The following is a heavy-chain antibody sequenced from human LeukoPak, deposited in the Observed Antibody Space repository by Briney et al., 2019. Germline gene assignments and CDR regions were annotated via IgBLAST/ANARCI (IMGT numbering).Heavy chain of an antibody. CDR3: TRMTTGHDD. Sequence: SETLSLTCAVSGLPFNDYHWRRVPQTPGKGLVWIGGINHSGYTNDSPSLKSRVTLSIDTSRKQFSLNLRSVTVADSGIYYCTRMTTGHDDWGQGTLVTVSS. J-gene: IGHJ4*02. CDR1: GLPFNDYH. V-gene: IGHV4-34*01. D-gene: IGHD4-11*01. CDR2: INHSGYT.